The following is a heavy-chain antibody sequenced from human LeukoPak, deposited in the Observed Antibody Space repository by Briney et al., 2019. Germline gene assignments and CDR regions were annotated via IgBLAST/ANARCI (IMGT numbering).Heavy chain of an antibody. CDR3: AKELYYQGSGVLFDP. V-gene: IGHV4-59*11. CDR2: IYHTGSP. CDR1: GGSLSSHY. Sequence: PSETLSLTCTVSGGSLSSHYWSWIRQPPGKGLEWIGYIYHTGSPKYNPSLRSRVTISVDTSKNQISLKLSSVTAADTAVYYCAKELYYQGSGVLFDPWGQGTRVTVSS. D-gene: IGHD3-10*01. J-gene: IGHJ5*02.